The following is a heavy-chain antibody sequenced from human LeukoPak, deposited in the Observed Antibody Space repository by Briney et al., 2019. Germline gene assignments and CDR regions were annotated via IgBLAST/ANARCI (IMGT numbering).Heavy chain of an antibody. CDR1: GYTFTGYY. CDR2: INPNSGGT. V-gene: IGHV1-2*02. Sequence: EASVKVSCKASGYTFTGYYMHWVRQAPGQGLEWMGWINPNSGGTNYAQKFQGRVTMTRDTSISTAYMELSRLRSDDTAVYYCARVGGRRQLHYMDVWGKGTTVTVSS. D-gene: IGHD3-3*01. CDR3: ARVGGRRQLHYMDV. J-gene: IGHJ6*03.